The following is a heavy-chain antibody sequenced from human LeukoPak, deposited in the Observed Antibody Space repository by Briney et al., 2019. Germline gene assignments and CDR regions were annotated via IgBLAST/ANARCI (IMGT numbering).Heavy chain of an antibody. CDR2: INHSGST. D-gene: IGHD3-10*01. Sequence: SETLSLTCAVYGGSFSGYYWSWIRQPPGKGLEWIGEINHSGSTNYNPSLKSRVTISVDTSKNQFSLKLSSVTAADTAVYYCARGSMVRGAADYWGQGTLVTVSS. V-gene: IGHV4-34*01. J-gene: IGHJ4*02. CDR1: GGSFSGYY. CDR3: ARGSMVRGAADY.